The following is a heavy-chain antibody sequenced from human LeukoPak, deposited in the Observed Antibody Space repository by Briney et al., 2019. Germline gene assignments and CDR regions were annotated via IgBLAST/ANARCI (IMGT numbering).Heavy chain of an antibody. Sequence: SETLSLTCNVSGGSISGYRWSWIRQPPGKGLEWLGYIYYSGSSNYNPSLKSRVTISADTSKNQFSLKLSSVTAADTAVYYCAREEGGGTIFGVVITFCYWGQGTLVTVSS. CDR3: AREEGGGTIFGVVITFCY. CDR2: IYYSGSS. J-gene: IGHJ4*02. CDR1: GGSISGYR. V-gene: IGHV4-59*01. D-gene: IGHD3-3*01.